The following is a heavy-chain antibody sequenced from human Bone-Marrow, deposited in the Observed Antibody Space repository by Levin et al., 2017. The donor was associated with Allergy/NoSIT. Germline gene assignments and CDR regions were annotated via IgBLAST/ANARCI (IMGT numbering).Heavy chain of an antibody. J-gene: IGHJ4*02. CDR2: IKSKTDGGTT. CDR3: TTDIGNGDGRENY. D-gene: IGHD4-17*01. V-gene: IGHV3-15*01. Sequence: GGSLRLSCAASGFTFSNAWMSWVRQAPGKGLEWVGRIKSKTDGGTTDYAAPVKGRFTISRDDSKNTLYLQMNSLKTEDTAVYYCTTDIGNGDGRENYWGQGTLVTVSS. CDR1: GFTFSNAW.